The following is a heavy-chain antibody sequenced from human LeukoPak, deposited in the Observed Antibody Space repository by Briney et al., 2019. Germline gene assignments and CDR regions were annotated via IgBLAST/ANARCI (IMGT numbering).Heavy chain of an antibody. Sequence: PGGSLRLSCAASGFTVSSNYMTWVRQAPGKGLEWVSAIYSGGSTYYADSVKGRLTISRDNSKNTLYLQMHSLRTEDTGVYYCARQYNYAFAYWGQGTLVTVSS. J-gene: IGHJ4*02. V-gene: IGHV3-66*02. CDR1: GFTVSSNY. CDR3: ARQYNYAFAY. D-gene: IGHD5-18*01. CDR2: IYSGGST.